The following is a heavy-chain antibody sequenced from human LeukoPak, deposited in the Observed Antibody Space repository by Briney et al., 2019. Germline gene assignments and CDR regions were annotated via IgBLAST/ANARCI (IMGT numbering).Heavy chain of an antibody. V-gene: IGHV4-4*07. J-gene: IGHJ4*02. CDR2: IYTSGST. CDR1: GGSISSYY. Sequence: SETLSLTCTVSGGSISSYYWSWIRQPAGEGLEWIGHIYTSGSTNYNPSLKSRVTMSEDKSKNQFSLKLSSVTAADTAVYYCARDHYGDYSDWGQGTLVIVSS. CDR3: ARDHYGDYSD. D-gene: IGHD4-17*01.